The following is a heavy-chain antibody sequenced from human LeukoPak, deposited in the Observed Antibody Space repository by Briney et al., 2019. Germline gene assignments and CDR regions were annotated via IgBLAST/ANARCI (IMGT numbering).Heavy chain of an antibody. V-gene: IGHV4-59*02. D-gene: IGHD2-8*01. CDR2: IHHSGTT. Sequence: PSETLSLTCTVSGGSVSRYFWSWIRQPPGKGLEWIGYIHHSGTTNYNPSLKSRVAISVDTSKNQFSLKLSSVTAADTAVYFCARGGGCTTTSCDFDWWGQGTQVTVSS. CDR1: GGSVSRYF. CDR3: ARGGGCTTTSCDFDW. J-gene: IGHJ4*02.